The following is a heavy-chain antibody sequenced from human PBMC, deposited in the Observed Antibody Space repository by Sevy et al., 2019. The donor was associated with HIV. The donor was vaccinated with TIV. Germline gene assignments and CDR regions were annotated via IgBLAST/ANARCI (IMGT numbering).Heavy chain of an antibody. CDR3: ARDSDNYDILTGYYPFDY. V-gene: IGHV1-46*01. Sequence: ASVNVSCKASGYTFTSQYMHWVRQAPGQGLEWMGIINPSGGSTSYAQKFQGRVTMTRDTSTSTVYMELSSLRSGDTAVYYCARDSDNYDILTGYYPFDYWGQGTLVTVSS. CDR1: GYTFTSQY. J-gene: IGHJ4*02. D-gene: IGHD3-9*01. CDR2: INPSGGST.